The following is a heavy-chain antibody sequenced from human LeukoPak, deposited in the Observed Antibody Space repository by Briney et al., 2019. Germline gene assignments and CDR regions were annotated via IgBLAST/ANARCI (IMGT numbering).Heavy chain of an antibody. CDR3: ARDTYYYDSSGYQA. Sequence: GGSLRLSCAASGFTFSSYSMNWVRQAPGKGLEWVSSISSSSSYIYYADSVKGRFTISRDNAKNSLYLQVNSLRAEDTAVYYCARDTYYYDSSGYQAWGQGTLVTVSS. CDR2: ISSSSSYI. V-gene: IGHV3-21*01. CDR1: GFTFSSYS. D-gene: IGHD3-22*01. J-gene: IGHJ5*02.